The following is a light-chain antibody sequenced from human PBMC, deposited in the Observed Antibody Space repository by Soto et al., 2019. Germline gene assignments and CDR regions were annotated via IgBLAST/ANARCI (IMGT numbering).Light chain of an antibody. V-gene: IGKV1-27*01. J-gene: IGKJ1*01. CDR2: EAS. CDR1: QGISKY. Sequence: DIHMTQSPSSLSASLGDRATITFRASQGISKYLAWYQQKPGKVPKFLIYEASTLQSGVPSRFSGSGSGTHFTLTISSLQPEDVATYYCQNYNSAPPTFGQGTKVDIK. CDR3: QNYNSAPPT.